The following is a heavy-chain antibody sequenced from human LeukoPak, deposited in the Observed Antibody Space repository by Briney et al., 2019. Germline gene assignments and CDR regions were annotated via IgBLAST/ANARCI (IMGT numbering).Heavy chain of an antibody. J-gene: IGHJ4*02. CDR2: IRYDGNPT. CDR3: AKDFTYGPDH. CDR1: GFTFSSYG. V-gene: IGHV3-30*02. D-gene: IGHD3-10*01. Sequence: GGSLRLSCAASGFTFSSYGMHWVRQAPGKGLEWVSFIRYDGNPTYCADSVEGRFTISRDNSKNMVYMQMNSLRVEDTAVYYCAKDFTYGPDHWGQGTLVSVSS.